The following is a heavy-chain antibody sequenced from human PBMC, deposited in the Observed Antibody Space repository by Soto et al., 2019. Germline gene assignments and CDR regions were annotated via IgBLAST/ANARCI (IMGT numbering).Heavy chain of an antibody. CDR1: GFTFSSYA. CDR2: ISGSGGST. V-gene: IGHV3-23*01. Sequence: PGGSLRLSCAASGFTFSSYAMSWVRQAPGKGLEWVSAISGSGGSTYYADSVKGRFTISRDNSKNTLYLQMNSLRAEDTAVYYCAKRHDSSGYYDLFDYWGQGTLVTVSS. J-gene: IGHJ4*02. D-gene: IGHD3-22*01. CDR3: AKRHDSSGYYDLFDY.